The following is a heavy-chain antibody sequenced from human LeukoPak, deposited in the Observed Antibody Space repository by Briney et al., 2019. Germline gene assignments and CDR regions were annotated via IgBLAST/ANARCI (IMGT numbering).Heavy chain of an antibody. Sequence: SETLSLTCTVSGGSISSSSYYWGWIRQPPGKGLEWIGSIYYSGSTYYNPSLKSRVTISVDTSKNQFSLKLSSVTAADTAVYYCASQGFTNWFDPWGQGTLVTVSS. CDR1: GGSISSSSYY. CDR3: ASQGFTNWFDP. V-gene: IGHV4-39*01. D-gene: IGHD3-10*01. CDR2: IYYSGST. J-gene: IGHJ5*02.